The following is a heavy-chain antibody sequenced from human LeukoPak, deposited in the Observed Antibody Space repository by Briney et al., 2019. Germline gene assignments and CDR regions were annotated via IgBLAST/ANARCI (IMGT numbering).Heavy chain of an antibody. CDR1: GYTFTSYG. V-gene: IGHV1-18*04. J-gene: IGHJ5*02. D-gene: IGHD5-12*01. CDR3: AREGGYSGYVINWFDP. CDR2: ISAYNGNT. Sequence: ASVKVSCKASGYTFTSYGISWVRQAPGQGLEWMGWISAYNGNTNYAQKLQGRVTMTTDTSTCTAYMELRSLRSDDTAVYYCAREGGYSGYVINWFDPWGQGTLVTVSS.